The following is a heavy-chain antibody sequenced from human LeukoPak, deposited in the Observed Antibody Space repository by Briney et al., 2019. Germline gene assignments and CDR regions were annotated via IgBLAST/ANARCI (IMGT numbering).Heavy chain of an antibody. V-gene: IGHV1-69*13. CDR1: GGTFSSYA. CDR2: IIPIFGTA. D-gene: IGHD3-22*01. J-gene: IGHJ4*02. Sequence: SVKVSCKASGGTFSSYAISWVRQAPGQGLEWMGGIIPIFGTANYAQKFQGRVTITADESTSTAYMGLSSLRSEDTAVYYCALGPAANEYDSSGYFHYWGQGTLVTVSS. CDR3: ALGPAANEYDSSGYFHY.